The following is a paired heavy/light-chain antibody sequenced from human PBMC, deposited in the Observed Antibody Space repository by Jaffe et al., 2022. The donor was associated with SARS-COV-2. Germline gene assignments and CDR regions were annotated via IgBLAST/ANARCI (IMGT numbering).Light chain of an antibody. Sequence: QSALTQPASVSGSPGQSITISCTGTSSDVGTYNLVSWYQQHPGKAPKFMIYEVTKRPSGVSNRFSGSKSGNTASLTISGLQAEDEADYYCCSYAGSGTLVFGGGTKLTVL. V-gene: IGLV2-23*02. CDR2: EVT. CDR1: SSDVGTYNL. CDR3: CSYAGSGTLV. J-gene: IGLJ3*02.
Heavy chain of an antibody. J-gene: IGHJ4*02. V-gene: IGHV3-23*04. CDR1: GFTFSSYA. D-gene: IGHD3-3*01. Sequence: EVQLVESGGGLVQPGGSLRLSCAASGFTFSSYAMIWVRQTPGEGLKWVSSISDSGGTTYYADSVKGRFTVSRDNSKNILYLQMNSLRAEDTAIYYCAKPMSNFRPPDYWGQGTLVTVSS. CDR2: ISDSGGTT. CDR3: AKPMSNFRPPDY.